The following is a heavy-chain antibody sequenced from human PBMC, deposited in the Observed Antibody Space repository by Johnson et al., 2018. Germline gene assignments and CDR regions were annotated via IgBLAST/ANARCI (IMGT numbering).Heavy chain of an antibody. J-gene: IGHJ6*02. CDR2: INPSGGST. Sequence: QVQLVQSGAEVKKPGASVKVSCKASGYTFTNYFMHWGRQAPGQGLEWMGIINPSGGSTDYAQKFQDRITLTRDTSTSTVYMELSSLRSEDTAVYYSARERHDFSYYYGMDVWGQGTTVTVSS. V-gene: IGHV1-46*01. CDR3: ARERHDFSYYYGMDV. CDR1: GYTFTNYF.